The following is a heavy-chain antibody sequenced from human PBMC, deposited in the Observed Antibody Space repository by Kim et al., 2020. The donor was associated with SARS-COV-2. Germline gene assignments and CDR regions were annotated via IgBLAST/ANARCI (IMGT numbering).Heavy chain of an antibody. CDR2: IYYSGST. Sequence: SETLSLTCTVSGGSISSSSYYWGWIRQPPGKGLEWIGSIYYSGSTYYNPSLKSRVTISVDTSKNQFSLKLSSVTAADTAVYYCARDRGLFGRFLKDYWGQGTLVTVSS. J-gene: IGHJ4*02. CDR1: GGSISSSSYY. V-gene: IGHV4-39*07. CDR3: ARDRGLFGRFLKDY. D-gene: IGHD2-21*01.